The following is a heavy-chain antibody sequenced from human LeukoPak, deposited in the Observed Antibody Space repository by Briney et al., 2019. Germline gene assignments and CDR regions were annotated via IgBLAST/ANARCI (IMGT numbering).Heavy chain of an antibody. D-gene: IGHD3-22*01. CDR2: ISAYNGNT. V-gene: IGHV1-18*01. CDR3: ARVIFDSSGYTGENWFDP. J-gene: IGHJ5*02. CDR1: GYTFTSYG. Sequence: ASVKVSCKASGYTFTSYGISWVRQAPGQGLEWMGWISAYNGNTNYAQKLQGRVTMTTDTSTSTAYMELRSLRSDDTAVYYCARVIFDSSGYTGENWFDPWGQETLVTVSS.